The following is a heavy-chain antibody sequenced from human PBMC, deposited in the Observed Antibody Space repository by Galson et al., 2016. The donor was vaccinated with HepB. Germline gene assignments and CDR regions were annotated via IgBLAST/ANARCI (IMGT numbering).Heavy chain of an antibody. CDR2: IRQDGGEK. Sequence: SLRLSCAASGLSFSGFWMSWVRQAPGKGLEWVANIRQDGGEKFYVDSVKGRFTITRNNVENSLALQMNSLRDEDTAVYYCAREGNGYKKPGSFFDNWGQGTLVTVSS. CDR3: AREGNGYKKPGSFFDN. D-gene: IGHD5-18*01. CDR1: GLSFSGFW. V-gene: IGHV3-7*03. J-gene: IGHJ4*02.